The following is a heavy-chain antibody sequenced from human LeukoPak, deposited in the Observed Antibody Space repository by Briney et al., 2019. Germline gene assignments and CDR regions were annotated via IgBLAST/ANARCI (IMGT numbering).Heavy chain of an antibody. Sequence: SSETLSLTCTVSGGSISSGDYYWSWIRQPPGKGLEWIGYIYYSGSTYYNPSLKSRVTISVDTSKNQFSLKLSSVTAADTAVYYCARDRYYGSGSYRDYYGMDVWGQGTTVTVYS. CDR3: ARDRYYGSGSYRDYYGMDV. J-gene: IGHJ6*02. CDR1: GGSISSGDYY. D-gene: IGHD3-10*01. CDR2: IYYSGST. V-gene: IGHV4-30-4*01.